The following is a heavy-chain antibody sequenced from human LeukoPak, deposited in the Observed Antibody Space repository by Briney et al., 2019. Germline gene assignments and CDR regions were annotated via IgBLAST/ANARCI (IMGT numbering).Heavy chain of an antibody. D-gene: IGHD3-22*01. Sequence: PSETLSLTCTVSGGSVSSGSYYWSWIRQPPGKGLEWIGYIHYTGTTNYNPSLKGRLTISVDTSKNQFSLKLSSVAAADTAVYYCGRTPLVVVTKGAFDLWGQGTMVTVSS. CDR2: IHYTGTT. J-gene: IGHJ3*01. CDR3: GRTPLVVVTKGAFDL. V-gene: IGHV4-61*01. CDR1: GGSVSSGSYY.